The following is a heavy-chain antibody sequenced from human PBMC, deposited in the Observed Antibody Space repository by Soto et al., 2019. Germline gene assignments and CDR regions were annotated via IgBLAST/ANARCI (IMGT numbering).Heavy chain of an antibody. J-gene: IGHJ4*02. D-gene: IGHD1-26*01. CDR2: IYNSVNT. CDR1: NDSISSNF. V-gene: IGHV4-59*01. CDR3: ARSDSGSFSFDY. Sequence: AETLSLTCTVSNDSISSNFWTWIRQPPGKGLEWIGYIYNSVNTNYNPSLKSRVTISVDTSKNQLSLRLSSVTAADTAVYYCARSDSGSFSFDYWGRGTLVTVSS.